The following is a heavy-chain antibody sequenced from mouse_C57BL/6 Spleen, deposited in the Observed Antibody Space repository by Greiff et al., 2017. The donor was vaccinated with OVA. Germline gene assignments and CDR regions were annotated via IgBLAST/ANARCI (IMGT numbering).Heavy chain of an antibody. CDR3: ARGKHFFDY. V-gene: IGHV3-6*01. CDR2: ISYDGSN. J-gene: IGHJ2*01. CDR1: GYSITSGYY. Sequence: EVQLQESGPGLVKPSQSLSLTCSVTGYSITSGYYWNWIRQFPGNKLEWMGYISYDGSNNYNPSLKNRISITRDTSKNQFFLQLNSVTTEDTATYYCARGKHFFDYWGQGTTLTVSS.